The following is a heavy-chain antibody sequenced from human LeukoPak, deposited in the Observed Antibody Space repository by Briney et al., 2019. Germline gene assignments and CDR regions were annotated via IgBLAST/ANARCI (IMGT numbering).Heavy chain of an antibody. D-gene: IGHD7-27*01. CDR2: ISPNSGGT. Sequence: ASVKVSCKASGYTFTAYYIHWVRQAPGQGIEWMGWISPNSGGTDYAQKFQGRVTMTRDTSISTAYVELSSLTSDDTAVYYCAIQPWGSGNNWYFDLWGRGTLVTVSS. CDR1: GYTFTAYY. J-gene: IGHJ2*01. CDR3: AIQPWGSGNNWYFDL. V-gene: IGHV1-2*02.